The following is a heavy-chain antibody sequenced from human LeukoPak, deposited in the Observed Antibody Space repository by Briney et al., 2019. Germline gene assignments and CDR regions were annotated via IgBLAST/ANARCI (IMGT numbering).Heavy chain of an antibody. V-gene: IGHV4-4*07. D-gene: IGHD6-6*01. J-gene: IGHJ4*02. Sequence: PSETLSLTCTVSGGSINSYYWSWIRQPAGKGLEWIGRIYSSGTTNYNPSLKSRVTMSVDTSKNQLSLKLSSVTAADTAVYYCARSLKQLAYFDYWGQGTLVTVSS. CDR1: GGSINSYY. CDR3: ARSLKQLAYFDY. CDR2: IYSSGTT.